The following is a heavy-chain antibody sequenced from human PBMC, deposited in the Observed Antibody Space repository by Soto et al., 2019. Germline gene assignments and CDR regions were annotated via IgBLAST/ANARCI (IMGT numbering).Heavy chain of an antibody. V-gene: IGHV5-51*01. J-gene: IGHJ6*02. CDR1: GYVFTRYW. Sequence: PVESLKISCKASGYVFTRYWGGWVRHMPGKGLEWMGIIYPGDSDTRYSPSFQGQVTISADKSISTAYLQWSSLKASDTAMYYCAGPSIAGYYYYGMDVWGQGTTVTVSS. CDR2: IYPGDSDT. D-gene: IGHD6-6*01. CDR3: AGPSIAGYYYYGMDV.